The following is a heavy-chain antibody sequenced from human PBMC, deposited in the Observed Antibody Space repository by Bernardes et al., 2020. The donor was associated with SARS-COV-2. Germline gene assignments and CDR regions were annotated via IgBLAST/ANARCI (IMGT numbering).Heavy chain of an antibody. J-gene: IGHJ4*02. V-gene: IGHV4-34*01. CDR1: GGSFSSHY. CDR2: INHSGSS. Sequence: SETLTLTCAVFGGSFSSHYWTWIRQPPGRGLEWVGEINHSGSSTYNPSLKSRVTMSVDTSKKQFSLKLSSVTAADTAVYYCARGWLRLRRFDYWGQGTLVTVSS. CDR3: ARGWLRLRRFDY. D-gene: IGHD5-12*01.